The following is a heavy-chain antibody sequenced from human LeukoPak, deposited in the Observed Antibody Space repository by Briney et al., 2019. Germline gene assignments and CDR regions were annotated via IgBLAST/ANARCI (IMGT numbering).Heavy chain of an antibody. CDR2: IIPILGIA. V-gene: IGHV1-69*04. CDR1: GGTFSSYT. D-gene: IGHD3-10*01. CDR3: AREVGGSYYGPTDH. J-gene: IGHJ4*02. Sequence: EASVKVSCKASGGTFSSYTISWVRQAPGQGLEWMGRIIPILGIANYAQKFQGRVTITADKSTSTAYMELSSLRSEDTAVYYCAREVGGSYYGPTDHWGQGTLVTVST.